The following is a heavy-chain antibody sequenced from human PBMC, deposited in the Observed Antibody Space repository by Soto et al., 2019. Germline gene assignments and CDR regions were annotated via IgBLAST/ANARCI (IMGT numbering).Heavy chain of an antibody. CDR1: GFTFSSYS. Sequence: GGSLRLSCAVSGFTFSSYSMNWVRQAPGKGLEWVSSISSSSSYIYYADSVKGRFTISRDNAKNSLYLQMNSLRAEDTAVYYCARGYVDIVATIDYWGQGTLVTVSS. D-gene: IGHD5-12*01. CDR3: ARGYVDIVATIDY. V-gene: IGHV3-21*01. J-gene: IGHJ4*02. CDR2: ISSSSSYI.